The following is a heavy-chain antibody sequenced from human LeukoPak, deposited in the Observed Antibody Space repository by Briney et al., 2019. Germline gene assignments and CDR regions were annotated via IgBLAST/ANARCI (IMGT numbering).Heavy chain of an antibody. V-gene: IGHV3-21*01. CDR3: ARDASTRCYLCEVDY. D-gene: IGHD2-2*01. CDR1: GFTFSDYS. CDR2: ISASSNYI. J-gene: IGHJ4*02. Sequence: GGSLRLSCAASGFTFSDYSMDWVRQAPGKGLEWVSSISASSNYIYYADSVKGRFTISRDNAKNSLYLQMSSLRAEDTAVYYCARDASTRCYLCEVDYWGQGTLVTVSS.